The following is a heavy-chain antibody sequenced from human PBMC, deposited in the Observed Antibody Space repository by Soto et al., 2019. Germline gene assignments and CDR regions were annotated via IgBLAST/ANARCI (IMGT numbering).Heavy chain of an antibody. CDR2: INAGNGNT. CDR3: ARGHYSDTSGPFSDAFDI. D-gene: IGHD3-22*01. J-gene: IGHJ3*02. Sequence: ASVKVSCKASGYTFTSYGISWVRQAPGQRLEWMGWINAGNGNTKYSQKFQGRVTITRDTSASTAYMDLSSLRSEDTAVYYCARGHYSDTSGPFSDAFDIWGQGTMVTVSS. CDR1: GYTFTSYG. V-gene: IGHV1-3*01.